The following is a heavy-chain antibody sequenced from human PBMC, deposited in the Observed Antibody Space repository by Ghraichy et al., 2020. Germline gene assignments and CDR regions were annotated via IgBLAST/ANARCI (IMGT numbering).Heavy chain of an antibody. J-gene: IGHJ6*04. Sequence: GGSLRLSCVGSGFTFSSYSMTWVRQSPGKGLEWVSYITSSSRTIFYADSMKGRFTISRDNAQNSLYLQMNSLRDEDSAVYYCARGSTVVRFFYYDGMDVWGKGTTVTVSS. V-gene: IGHV3-48*02. CDR2: ITSSSRTI. CDR3: ARGSTVVRFFYYDGMDV. D-gene: IGHD4-23*01. CDR1: GFTFSSYS.